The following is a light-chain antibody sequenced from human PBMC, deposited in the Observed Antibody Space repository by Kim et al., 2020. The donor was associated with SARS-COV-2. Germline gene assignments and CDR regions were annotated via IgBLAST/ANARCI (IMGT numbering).Light chain of an antibody. CDR1: SSDVGGYNY. Sequence: QSALTQPASVSGSPGQSITISCTGTSSDVGGYNYVSWYRQHPGEAPKVLIFDVTNRPSGVSIRFSGSKSGNTASLTISRLQAEDEGDYYCSSYTRSSTVIFGGGTQLTVL. CDR3: SSYTRSSTVI. V-gene: IGLV2-14*03. CDR2: DVT. J-gene: IGLJ2*01.